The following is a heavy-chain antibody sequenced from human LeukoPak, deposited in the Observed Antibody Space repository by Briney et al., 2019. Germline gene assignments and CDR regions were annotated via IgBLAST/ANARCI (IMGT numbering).Heavy chain of an antibody. CDR1: GGSFSGYY. CDR3: ARSELLFDY. D-gene: IGHD1-26*01. V-gene: IGHV4-34*01. J-gene: IGHJ4*02. CDR2: INHSGST. Sequence: SETLSLTCAVYGGSFSGYYWSWIRQPPGKGLEWIGEINHSGSTNYNPSLKSRVTISVDTSKNQFSLKLSSVNAADTAVYYCARSELLFDYWGQGTLVTVSS.